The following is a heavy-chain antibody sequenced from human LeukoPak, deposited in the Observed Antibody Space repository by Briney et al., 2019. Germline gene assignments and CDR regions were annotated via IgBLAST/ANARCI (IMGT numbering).Heavy chain of an antibody. CDR2: IYYSGST. J-gene: IGHJ5*02. CDR3: AGGGYCSSTSCYVVSSWFDP. Sequence: SETLSLTCTVSGGSISSSSYYWGWIRQPPGKGLEWLGSIYYSGSTYYNPSLKSRVTIPVDTSKNQFSLQLSSVTAADTAVYYCAGGGYCSSTSCYVVSSWFDPWGQGTLVTVSS. V-gene: IGHV4-39*01. D-gene: IGHD2-2*01. CDR1: GGSISSSSYY.